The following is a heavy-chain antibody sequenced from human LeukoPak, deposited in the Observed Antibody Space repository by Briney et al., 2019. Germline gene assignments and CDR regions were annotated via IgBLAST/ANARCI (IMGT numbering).Heavy chain of an antibody. Sequence: PGGSLRLSCAASGFTFSSYAMSWVRQAPGKGLEWVSAISGSGGSTYYADSVKGRFTISRDNSKNTLYLQMNSLRAEDTAVYYCARDTYSNTYYWFDPWGQGTLVTVSS. J-gene: IGHJ5*02. CDR2: ISGSGGST. V-gene: IGHV3-23*01. D-gene: IGHD6-13*01. CDR3: ARDTYSNTYYWFDP. CDR1: GFTFSSYA.